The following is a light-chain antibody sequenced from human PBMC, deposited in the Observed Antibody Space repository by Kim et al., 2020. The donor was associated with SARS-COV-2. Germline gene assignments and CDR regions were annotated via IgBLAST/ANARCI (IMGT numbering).Light chain of an antibody. J-gene: IGLJ3*02. CDR2: EEN. V-gene: IGLV6-57*03. CDR3: QSYDSSNPPCV. CDR1: RCSLASNS. Sequence: ITTDCTPTRCSLASNSVEADRQRTSSDPTTVVYEENQRPPVVPDRFSGSIDSSANSASLTISGLKTEGEADYHWQSYDSSNPPCVFGGGTQLTV.